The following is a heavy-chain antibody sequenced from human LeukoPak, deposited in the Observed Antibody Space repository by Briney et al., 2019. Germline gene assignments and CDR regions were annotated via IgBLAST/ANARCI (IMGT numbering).Heavy chain of an antibody. CDR2: IYTGGSA. CDR1: GFIVSSNY. J-gene: IGHJ4*02. V-gene: IGHV3-66*01. D-gene: IGHD5-18*01. CDR3: ASDVDTAMIDY. Sequence: GGSLRLSCAASGFIVSSNYMSWVRQAPGKGLEWVSVIYTGGSAYYADSVKGRFTISRDNSKNTLYLQMNSLRAEDTAVYYCASDVDTAMIDYWGQGTLVTVSS.